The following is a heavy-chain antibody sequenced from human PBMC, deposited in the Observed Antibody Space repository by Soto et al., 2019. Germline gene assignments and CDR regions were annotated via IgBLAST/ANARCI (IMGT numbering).Heavy chain of an antibody. CDR1: GFTFSSYG. V-gene: IGHV3-30*18. CDR3: AKENPATMPKDY. D-gene: IGHD2-2*01. Sequence: QVQLVESGGGVVQPGRSLRLSCAASGFTFSSYGMHWVRQAPGKGLEWVAVISYEGSNKYYADSVKGRFTISRDNSKNTLYLQMNSLRAEDTAVYYCAKENPATMPKDYWGQGTLVTVSS. CDR2: ISYEGSNK. J-gene: IGHJ4*02.